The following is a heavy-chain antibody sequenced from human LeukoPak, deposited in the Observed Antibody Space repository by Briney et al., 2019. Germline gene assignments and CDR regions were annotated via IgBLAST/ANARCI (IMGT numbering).Heavy chain of an antibody. J-gene: IGHJ4*02. Sequence: SETLSLTCAVSGGSISSSNWWSWVRQPPGKGLEWIGEIYHSGSTNYNPPLKSRVTISVDKSKNQFSLKLSSVTAADTAAYYCARCTTGRTFGSLREIKRSREIDYWGQGTLVTVSS. V-gene: IGHV4-4*02. CDR2: IYHSGST. D-gene: IGHD1-1*01. CDR3: ARCTTGRTFGSLREIKRSREIDY. CDR1: GGSISSSNW.